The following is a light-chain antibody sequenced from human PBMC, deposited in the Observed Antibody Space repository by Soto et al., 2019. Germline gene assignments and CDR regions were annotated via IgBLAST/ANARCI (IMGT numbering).Light chain of an antibody. J-gene: IGKJ5*01. CDR3: QQYNNWPI. V-gene: IGKV3-15*01. CDR1: QSVSSN. Sequence: IVLTQSPATLSVSPVERATLSCMASQSVSSNLAWYQHKPGQAPRLLTYGASTRATGIPARFSGSGSGTEFTLTISSLQSEDFAVYYCQQYNNWPIFGQGTRLEIK. CDR2: GAS.